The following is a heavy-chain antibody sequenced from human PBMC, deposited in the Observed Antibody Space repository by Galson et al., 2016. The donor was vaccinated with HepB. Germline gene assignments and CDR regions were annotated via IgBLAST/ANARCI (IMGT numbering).Heavy chain of an antibody. CDR1: GFSFSTSG. D-gene: IGHD3-16*01. V-gene: IGHV3-23*01. Sequence: SLRLSCAASGFSFSTSGMSWVRQTPGRGLEWVSGITNSGGATHYADSVKGRFTISRDYSKNTLYLYMSSLRARDTAVYYCGKHGGFDYWGQGALVTVSS. J-gene: IGHJ4*02. CDR2: ITNSGGAT. CDR3: GKHGGFDY.